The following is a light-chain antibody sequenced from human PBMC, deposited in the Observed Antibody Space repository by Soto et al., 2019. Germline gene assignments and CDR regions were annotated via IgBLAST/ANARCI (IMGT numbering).Light chain of an antibody. CDR1: LSVSSNF. V-gene: IGKV3-20*01. CDR2: GAS. Sequence: EIVLTQSPGTLSLSPGERATLSCRASLSVSSNFLAWYQQKPGQAPRLLIYGASSRATGIPDRFSGSGSGTDFTLTISRLEPEDFAVYYCQQYDSSPVTFGQGTKVEIK. CDR3: QQYDSSPVT. J-gene: IGKJ1*01.